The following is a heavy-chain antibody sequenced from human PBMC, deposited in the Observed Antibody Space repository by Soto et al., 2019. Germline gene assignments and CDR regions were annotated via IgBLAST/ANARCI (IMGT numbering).Heavy chain of an antibody. V-gene: IGHV3-74*01. D-gene: IGHD1-26*01. CDR3: ANSRRVVGATPGVYFDY. CDR2: INTDGSAT. J-gene: IGHJ4*02. CDR1: GFTFSSDW. Sequence: GGSLRLSCAASGFTFSSDWLHWVRQAPGEGLVWVSRINTDGSATSYADSVKGRFTISRDNAKNTLYLQMNSLRAEDTAVYYCANSRRVVGATPGVYFDYWGQGTLVTVSS.